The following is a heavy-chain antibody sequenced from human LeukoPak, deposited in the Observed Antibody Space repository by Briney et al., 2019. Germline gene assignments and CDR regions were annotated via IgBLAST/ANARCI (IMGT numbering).Heavy chain of an antibody. Sequence: QSGGSLRLSCAASGFTFDDYAMHWVRQAPGKGLEWVSGISWNSGSIGYADSVKGRFTISRDNAKNSLYLQMNSLRAEDMALYYCAKGDSSWYYYYYMDVWGKGTTVTVSS. D-gene: IGHD6-13*01. CDR1: GFTFDDYA. CDR3: AKGDSSWYYYYYMDV. V-gene: IGHV3-9*03. CDR2: ISWNSGSI. J-gene: IGHJ6*03.